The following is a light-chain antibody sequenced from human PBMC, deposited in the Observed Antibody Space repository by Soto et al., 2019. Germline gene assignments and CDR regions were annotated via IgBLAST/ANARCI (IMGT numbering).Light chain of an antibody. CDR2: GAS. V-gene: IGKV3D-7*01. CDR3: QQDYNLPPE. J-gene: IGKJ1*01. CDR1: QSVSSSY. Sequence: PGERVTLSCRASQSVSSSYLTWYQQKPGQAPRLLIYGASTRATSIPARFGGSGSGTDFTLTISSLQPEDFAVYYCQQDYNLPPEFRQGTKVEIK.